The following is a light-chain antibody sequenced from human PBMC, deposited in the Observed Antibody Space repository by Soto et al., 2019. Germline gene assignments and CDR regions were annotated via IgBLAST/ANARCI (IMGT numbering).Light chain of an antibody. Sequence: QSALTQPASVSGSPGQSITISCTGTSSDVGGYNYVSWYQQHPGKVPKLMIYAVRKRPSGVSNRFSGSKSGNKASLTISGLQADDEADYYCSSYADSDTLMFGGVTKLTVL. J-gene: IGLJ3*02. CDR2: AVR. CDR3: SSYADSDTLM. V-gene: IGLV2-14*01. CDR1: SSDVGGYNY.